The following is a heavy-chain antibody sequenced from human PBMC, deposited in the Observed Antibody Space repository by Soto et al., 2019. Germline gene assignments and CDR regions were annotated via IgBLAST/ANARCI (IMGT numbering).Heavy chain of an antibody. CDR1: GFTFSSYG. V-gene: IGHV3-30*18. Sequence: GGSLRLSCAASGFTFSSYGMHWVRQAPGKGLEWVAVISYDGSNKYYAYSVKGRFTISRDNSKNTLYLQMNSLRAEDTAVYYCAKGRGDNWNDAGGFDYWGQGTLVTVSS. D-gene: IGHD1-20*01. CDR2: ISYDGSNK. J-gene: IGHJ4*02. CDR3: AKGRGDNWNDAGGFDY.